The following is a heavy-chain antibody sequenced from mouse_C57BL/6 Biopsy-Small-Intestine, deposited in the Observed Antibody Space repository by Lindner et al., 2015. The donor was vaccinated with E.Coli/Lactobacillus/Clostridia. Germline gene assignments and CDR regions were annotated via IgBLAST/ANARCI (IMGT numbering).Heavy chain of an antibody. D-gene: IGHD2-5*01. CDR1: GYSFTGYY. V-gene: IGHV1-42*01. Sequence: VQLQESGPELVKPGASVKISCKASGYSFTGYYMNWVKQSPEKSLEWIGEINPSTGGTTYNQKFKAKATLTVDKSSSTAYMQLKSLTSEDSAVYCCAPYSNYGFAYWGQGTLVTVSA. CDR3: APYSNYGFAY. CDR2: INPSTGGT. J-gene: IGHJ3*01.